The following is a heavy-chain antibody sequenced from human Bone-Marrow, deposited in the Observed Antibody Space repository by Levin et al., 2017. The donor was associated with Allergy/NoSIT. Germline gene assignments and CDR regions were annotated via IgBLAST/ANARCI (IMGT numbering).Heavy chain of an antibody. V-gene: IGHV1-18*01. D-gene: IGHD1-26*01. Sequence: VKVSCKASGYSFNTYGISWVRQAPGQGLEWVGWISSYSGAANYAQKFQGRVTMTTDTSTNTAYMELRSLRSDDTAVYYCARDGGIYYMDYWGRGTLVTVSS. CDR1: GYSFNTYG. CDR3: ARDGGIYYMDY. J-gene: IGHJ4*02. CDR2: ISSYSGAA.